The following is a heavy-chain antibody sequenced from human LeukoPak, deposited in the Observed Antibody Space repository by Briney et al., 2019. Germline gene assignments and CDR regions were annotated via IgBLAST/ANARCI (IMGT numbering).Heavy chain of an antibody. V-gene: IGHV4-59*12. CDR3: ARGWGRYGNWFDP. CDR2: IYHSGST. J-gene: IGHJ5*02. Sequence: PSETLSLTCTVSGGSISSYYWSWIRQPPGKGLEWIGYIYHSGSTYYNPSLKSRVTISVDRSKNQFSLKLSSVTAADTAVYYCARGWGRYGNWFDPWGQGTLVTVSS. D-gene: IGHD2-21*02. CDR1: GGSISSYY.